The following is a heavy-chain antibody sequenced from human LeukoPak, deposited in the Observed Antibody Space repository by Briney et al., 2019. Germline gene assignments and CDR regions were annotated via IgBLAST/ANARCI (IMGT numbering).Heavy chain of an antibody. V-gene: IGHV1-2*02. CDR1: GYTFTAYY. CDR2: INPNSGDT. Sequence: ASVKVSCKASGYTFTAYYLHWVRQATGQGLEWMGWINPNSGDTNYAQKFQGRVTMTRDTSITTAYMELSRLTSDDTAIYYCARDRMGDCATTSCYLAYWGQGTLVTVSS. J-gene: IGHJ4*02. CDR3: ARDRMGDCATTSCYLAY. D-gene: IGHD2-2*01.